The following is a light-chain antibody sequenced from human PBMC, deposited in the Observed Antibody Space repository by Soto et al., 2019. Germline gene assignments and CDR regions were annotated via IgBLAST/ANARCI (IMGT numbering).Light chain of an antibody. CDR1: QSVSSY. J-gene: IGKJ4*01. CDR3: QQRSNWTPGFT. V-gene: IGKV3-11*01. CDR2: DAS. Sequence: EIVLTQSPATLSLSPGERATLSCRASQSVSSYLAWYQQKPGQAPRLLIYDASNRATGIPARFSGSGSGTGFTLTISSLEPEDFAVYYCQQRSNWTPGFTFGGGTKVEIK.